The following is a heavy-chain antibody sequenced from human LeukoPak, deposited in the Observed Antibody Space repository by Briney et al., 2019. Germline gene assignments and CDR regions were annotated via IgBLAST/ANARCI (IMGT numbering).Heavy chain of an antibody. Sequence: PSETLSLTCTVSGGSISSSSYYWGWIRQPSGKGLEWIGSIYYSGSTYYNPSLKSRVTVSVDTSKNQFSLKLSSVTAADTAVYYCASPQTGFFGVARRGYYFDYWGQGTLVTVSS. J-gene: IGHJ4*02. V-gene: IGHV4-39*01. CDR1: GGSISSSSYY. D-gene: IGHD3-3*01. CDR3: ASPQTGFFGVARRGYYFDY. CDR2: IYYSGST.